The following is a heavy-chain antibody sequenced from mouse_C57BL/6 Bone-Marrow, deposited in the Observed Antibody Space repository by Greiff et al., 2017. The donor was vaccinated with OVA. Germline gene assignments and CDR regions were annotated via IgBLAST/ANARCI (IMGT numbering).Heavy chain of an antibody. CDR3: ANHYYGSSYY. CDR1: GYTFTDYY. Sequence: EVQLQQSGPELVKPGASVKISCKASGYTFTDYYMNWVKQSHGKSLEWIGDINPNNGGTSYNQKFKGKATLTVDKSSSTAYMELRSLTSEDSAVYYCANHYYGSSYYWGQGTTLTVSS. V-gene: IGHV1-26*01. CDR2: INPNNGGT. D-gene: IGHD1-1*01. J-gene: IGHJ2*01.